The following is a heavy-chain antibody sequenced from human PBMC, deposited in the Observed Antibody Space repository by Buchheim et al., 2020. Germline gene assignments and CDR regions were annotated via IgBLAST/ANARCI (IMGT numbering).Heavy chain of an antibody. Sequence: EVQLVESGGGLVQPGGSLRLSCAASVFTFSSYEMNWVRQAPGKGLEWVSYISSSGSTIYYADSVKGRFTISRDNAKNSLSLQMNSLRAEDTAVYYCASSKGIAARDYYYYGMDVWGQGTT. CDR2: ISSSGSTI. D-gene: IGHD6-6*01. CDR1: VFTFSSYE. J-gene: IGHJ6*02. V-gene: IGHV3-48*03. CDR3: ASSKGIAARDYYYYGMDV.